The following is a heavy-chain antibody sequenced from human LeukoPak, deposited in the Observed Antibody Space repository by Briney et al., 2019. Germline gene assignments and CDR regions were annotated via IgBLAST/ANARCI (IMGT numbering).Heavy chain of an antibody. D-gene: IGHD5-18*01. Sequence: SETLSLTCTVSGGSISNYYWIWIRQPPGKGLDWIGYIYYSGSTNYNPSLNSRVSISVDTSKKQFSLKMSSVTAADTAVYFCARAPHSYGYFDSWGQGILVTVSS. CDR1: GGSISNYY. CDR2: IYYSGST. J-gene: IGHJ4*02. CDR3: ARAPHSYGYFDS. V-gene: IGHV4-59*01.